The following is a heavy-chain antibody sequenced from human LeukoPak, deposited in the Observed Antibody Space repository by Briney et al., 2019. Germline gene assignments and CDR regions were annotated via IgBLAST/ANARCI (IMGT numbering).Heavy chain of an antibody. V-gene: IGHV1-46*03. CDR1: GYTFTSSY. CDR3: TREPKLGERAPGYYSYYMDV. Sequence: AASVKASCKASGYTFTSSYMHWVPQAPGQGLKRMGIINPSGGSTSYAQKFQGRVTMTGDTSKSTVYMELSSLRSEDTAEYYGTREPKLGERAPGYYSYYMDVGGKGTTVTVSS. D-gene: IGHD3-16*01. CDR2: INPSGGST. J-gene: IGHJ6*03.